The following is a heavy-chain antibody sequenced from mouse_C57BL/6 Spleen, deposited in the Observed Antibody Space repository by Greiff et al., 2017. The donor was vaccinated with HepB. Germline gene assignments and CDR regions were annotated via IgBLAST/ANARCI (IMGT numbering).Heavy chain of an antibody. CDR2: IDPSDSET. CDR1: GYTFTSYW. CDR3: ARGPLTAKRAMDY. Sequence: VQLQQPGAELVRPGSSVKLSCKASGYTFTSYWMHWVKQRPIQGLEWIGNIDPSDSETHYNQKFKDKATLTVDKSSSTAYMRLSSLTSEDSAVYYCARGPLTAKRAMDYWGQGTPVTVSS. V-gene: IGHV1-52*01. D-gene: IGHD6-1*01. J-gene: IGHJ4*01.